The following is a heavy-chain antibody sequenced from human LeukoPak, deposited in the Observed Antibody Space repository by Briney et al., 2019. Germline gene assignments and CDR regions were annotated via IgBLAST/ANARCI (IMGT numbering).Heavy chain of an antibody. CDR2: IYYSGST. CDR3: ERGVTIFGVVTPRYYYYMDV. CDR1: GGSISSYY. Sequence: SETLSLTCTVSGGSISSYYWSWIRQPPGKGLEWIGYIYYSGSTNYNPSLKSRVTISVDTSKNQFSLKLSSVTAADTAVYYCERGVTIFGVVTPRYYYYMDVWGKGTTVTVSS. V-gene: IGHV4-59*01. D-gene: IGHD3-3*01. J-gene: IGHJ6*03.